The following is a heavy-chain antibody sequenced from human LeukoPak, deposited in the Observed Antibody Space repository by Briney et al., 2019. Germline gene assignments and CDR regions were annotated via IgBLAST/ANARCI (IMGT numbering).Heavy chain of an antibody. CDR3: ASDGVSSSNDFWSGYYTPDY. CDR2: INPNSDGT. CDR1: GYTFTGYY. Sequence: ASVKVSCKASGYTFTGYYMHWVRQAPGQGLEWMGWINPNSDGTNYAQKFQGRVTMTRDTSISTAYMELSRLRSDDTAVYYGASDGVSSSNDFWSGYYTPDYWGQGTLVTVSS. D-gene: IGHD3-3*01. V-gene: IGHV1-2*02. J-gene: IGHJ4*02.